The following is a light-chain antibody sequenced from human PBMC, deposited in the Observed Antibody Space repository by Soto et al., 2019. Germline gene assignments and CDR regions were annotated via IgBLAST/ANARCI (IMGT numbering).Light chain of an antibody. CDR1: NIGSKS. J-gene: IGLJ2*01. CDR3: QVWDSSSVNVV. CDR2: YDS. Sequence: SSELTQPPSVSVAPGKTARITCGGNNIGSKSVHWYQQKPGQAPVLVIYYDSDRPSGIPERFSGSNSGNTATLTISRVEAGDEADYYCQVWDSSSVNVVFGGGTKLTVL. V-gene: IGLV3-21*04.